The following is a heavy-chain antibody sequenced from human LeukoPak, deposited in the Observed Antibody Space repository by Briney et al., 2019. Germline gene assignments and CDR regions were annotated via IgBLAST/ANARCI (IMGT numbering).Heavy chain of an antibody. V-gene: IGHV3-74*01. Sequence: PGGSLRLSCAASGFTFSGYWMHWVRQAPGKGLAWVSVIRSDGSITTYADSVKGRFTISRDTAKNTLYLQMNSLRAEDTAVYYCARDNSYGAFDIWGQGTMVTVSS. CDR2: IRSDGSIT. D-gene: IGHD4-23*01. CDR3: ARDNSYGAFDI. CDR1: GFTFSGYW. J-gene: IGHJ3*02.